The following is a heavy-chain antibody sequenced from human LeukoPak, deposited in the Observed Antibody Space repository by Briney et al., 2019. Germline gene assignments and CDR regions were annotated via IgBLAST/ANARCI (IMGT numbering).Heavy chain of an antibody. CDR1: GGTFSSYA. V-gene: IGHV1-69*04. CDR2: IIPILGIA. Sequence: GASVKVSCKASGGTFSSYAISLVRQAPGQGLERMGRIIPILGIANYAQKFQGRVTITADKSTSTAYMELSSLRSEDTAVYYCARATNIAVAGPYYYYGMDVWGQGTTVTVSS. D-gene: IGHD6-19*01. J-gene: IGHJ6*02. CDR3: ARATNIAVAGPYYYYGMDV.